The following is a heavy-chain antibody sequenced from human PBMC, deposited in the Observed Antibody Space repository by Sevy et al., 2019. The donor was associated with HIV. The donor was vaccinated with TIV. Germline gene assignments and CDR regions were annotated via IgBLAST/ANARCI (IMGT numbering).Heavy chain of an antibody. Sequence: ASVKVSCKASGYNFTDYYMHWVRQAPGQGLEWMGWINPNSGDTNYAQKFQDRVTMTRDTSISTAYMELSRLRSDDTAVFYCASFANAADTQDYWGQGTLATVSS. CDR3: ASFANAADTQDY. CDR2: INPNSGDT. D-gene: IGHD3-16*01. J-gene: IGHJ4*02. CDR1: GYNFTDYY. V-gene: IGHV1-2*02.